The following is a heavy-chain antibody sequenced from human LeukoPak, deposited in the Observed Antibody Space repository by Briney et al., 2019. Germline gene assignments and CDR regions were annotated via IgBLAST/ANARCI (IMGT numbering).Heavy chain of an antibody. D-gene: IGHD6-13*01. V-gene: IGHV1-69*13. CDR3: ASGNSSWYSYYYYYYMDV. Sequence: ASVKVSCKASGGTFSSYAISWVRQAPGQGLEWMGGIIPIFGTANYAQKFQGRVTITADESTSTAYMELSSLRSEDTAVYYCASGNSSWYSYYYYYYMDVWGKGTTVTISS. J-gene: IGHJ6*03. CDR1: GGTFSSYA. CDR2: IIPIFGTA.